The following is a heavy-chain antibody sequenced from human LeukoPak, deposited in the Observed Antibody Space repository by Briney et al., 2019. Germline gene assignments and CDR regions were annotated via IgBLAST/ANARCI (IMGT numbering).Heavy chain of an antibody. CDR3: ASPKIAMSEYFQQ. Sequence: PSETLSLTCAVYGGSFSGYYWSWIRQPPGKGLEWIGEINHSGSTNYNPSLKSRVTISVDTSKNQFSLKLSSVTAADTAVYFCASPKIAMSEYFQQWGQGTLVTVSS. V-gene: IGHV4-34*01. CDR2: INHSGST. J-gene: IGHJ1*01. D-gene: IGHD2-21*01. CDR1: GGSFSGYY.